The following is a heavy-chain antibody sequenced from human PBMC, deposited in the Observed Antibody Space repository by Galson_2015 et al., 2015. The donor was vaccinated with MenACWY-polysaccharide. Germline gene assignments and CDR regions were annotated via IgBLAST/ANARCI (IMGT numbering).Heavy chain of an antibody. Sequence: SLRLSCAASGFTFSNFWMSWVRQAPGKGLEWVAIIKQDGSEKYYVDSVKGRFSISRDNAKNSLYLQMNSLRSEDTAVYYCAGDPLDSSGYTRGSVFDLWGRGTLVTVSS. CDR1: GFTFSNFW. CDR3: AGDPLDSSGYTRGSVFDL. D-gene: IGHD3-22*01. CDR2: IKQDGSEK. J-gene: IGHJ2*01. V-gene: IGHV3-7*01.